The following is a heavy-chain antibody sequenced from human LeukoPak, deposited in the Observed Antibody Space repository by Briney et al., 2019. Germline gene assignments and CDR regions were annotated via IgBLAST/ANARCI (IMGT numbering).Heavy chain of an antibody. J-gene: IGHJ4*02. Sequence: GGSLRLSCAASGFTFTNSAMTWVRQAPGKGLEWVSTVSGSGGNTYYADSVKGRFTISRDNSESTLYLQMNSLRAQDTAVYYCAKSLAVPGSPDYWGQGTLVTVSS. CDR2: VSGSGGNT. CDR1: GFTFTNSA. D-gene: IGHD6-19*01. V-gene: IGHV3-23*01. CDR3: AKSLAVPGSPDY.